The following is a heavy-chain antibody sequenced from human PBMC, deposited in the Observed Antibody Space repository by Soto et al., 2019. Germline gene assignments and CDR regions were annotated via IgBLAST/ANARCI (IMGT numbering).Heavy chain of an antibody. CDR2: IIPIFGTA. CDR3: ARVKERIAVAFRAFDI. J-gene: IGHJ3*02. V-gene: IGHV1-69*01. Sequence: QVQLVQSGAEVKKPGSSVKVSCKASGGTFSSYAISWVRQAPGQGLEWMGGIIPIFGTANYAQKFQGRVTITADESTSTAYMELSSLRSEDTAVYYCARVKERIAVAFRAFDIWGQGTMVTVSS. CDR1: GGTFSSYA. D-gene: IGHD6-13*01.